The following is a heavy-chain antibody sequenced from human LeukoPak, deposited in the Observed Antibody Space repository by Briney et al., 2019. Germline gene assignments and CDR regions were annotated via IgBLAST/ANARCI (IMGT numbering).Heavy chain of an antibody. CDR3: ARVDDSNIPGLEY. CDR1: GFTFSDYY. J-gene: IGHJ4*02. V-gene: IGHV3-11*05. D-gene: IGHD3-22*01. CDR2: ISSSGNYA. Sequence: PGGSLRLSCAASGFTFSDYYMSWIRQAPGKGLEWVSYISSSGNYANYGDSMKGRFTISRDNAKNSLYLQMNSLRAEDTAVYYRARVDDSNIPGLEYWGQGTLVTVSS.